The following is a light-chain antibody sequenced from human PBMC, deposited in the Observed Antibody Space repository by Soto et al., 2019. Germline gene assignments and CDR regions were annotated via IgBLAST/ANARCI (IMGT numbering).Light chain of an antibody. V-gene: IGLV2-14*03. CDR1: YSDFGAYTY. CDR2: GVS. J-gene: IGLJ1*01. Sequence: QSALTQPASVSGSPGQSITISCTGTYSDFGAYTYVSWYQHHPGKAPKLMVSGVSNRPSGVSDRFSGSKSGNTASLTISGLQAEDEADYYCSSYTTSSTYVFGTGTKVTVL. CDR3: SSYTTSSTYV.